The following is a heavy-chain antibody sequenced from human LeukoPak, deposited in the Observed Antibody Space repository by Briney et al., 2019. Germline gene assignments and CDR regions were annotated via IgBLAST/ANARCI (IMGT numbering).Heavy chain of an antibody. CDR3: AKEDGYSYGFLAY. CDR1: GFTFSSYA. J-gene: IGHJ4*02. D-gene: IGHD5-18*01. Sequence: GGSLGLSCAASGFTFSSYAMSWVRQAPGKGLEWVSSISDNRGTTYYAESVKGRFTISRDNPKNTLYLQMSSLRVEDTAVYYCAKEDGYSYGFLAYWGQGTLVTVSS. CDR2: ISDNRGTT. V-gene: IGHV3-23*01.